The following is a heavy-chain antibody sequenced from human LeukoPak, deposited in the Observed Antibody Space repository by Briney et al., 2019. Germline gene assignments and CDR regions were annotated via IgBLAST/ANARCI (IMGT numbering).Heavy chain of an antibody. CDR1: GFTFSNYW. J-gene: IGHJ4*02. V-gene: IGHV3-74*01. CDR3: ARRAGDGYNYELDY. Sequence: PGGSLRLSCAASGFTFSNYWMHWVRQAPGKGLVWVSRINSDGINTSYADSVKGRFTISRDNAKNTLNPQMNSLRAEDTAVYYCARRAGDGYNYELDYWGQGTLVTVSS. CDR2: INSDGINT. D-gene: IGHD5-24*01.